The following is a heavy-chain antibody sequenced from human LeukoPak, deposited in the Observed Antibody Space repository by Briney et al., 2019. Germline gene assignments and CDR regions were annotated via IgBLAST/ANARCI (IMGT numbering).Heavy chain of an antibody. V-gene: IGHV4-39*07. Sequence: SETLSLTCTVSGGSISGRPYYWGWIRQPPGKGLEWIGSAYYTGNTYYNSSLKSRVTISLDTSKNQFSLKLNSVTAADTAVYCCARGAYFDSWGRGTLFTVSS. CDR1: GGSISGRPYY. CDR3: ARGAYFDS. D-gene: IGHD3-16*01. CDR2: AYYTGNT. J-gene: IGHJ4*02.